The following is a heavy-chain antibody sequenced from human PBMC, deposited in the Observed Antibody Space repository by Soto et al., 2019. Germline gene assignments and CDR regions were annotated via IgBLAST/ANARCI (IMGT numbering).Heavy chain of an antibody. Sequence: HPGGSLRLSCAASGFTFSSYAMSWVRQAPGKGLEWVSAISGSGGSTYYADSVKGRFTISRDNSKNTLYLQMNSLRAEDTAVYYCAKDSYERTYEYYFDYWGQGTLVTVSS. CDR1: GFTFSSYA. J-gene: IGHJ4*02. D-gene: IGHD3-22*01. V-gene: IGHV3-23*01. CDR3: AKDSYERTYEYYFDY. CDR2: ISGSGGST.